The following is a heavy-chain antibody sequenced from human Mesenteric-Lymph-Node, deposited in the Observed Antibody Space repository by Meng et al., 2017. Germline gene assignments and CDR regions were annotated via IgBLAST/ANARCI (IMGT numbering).Heavy chain of an antibody. Sequence: ASVKVFCKVSGYTLTELSMHWVRQAPGKGLEWMGGFDPEDGETIYAQKFQGRVTMTEDTSTDTAYMELSSLRSEDTAVYYCATVGSSGSYYGAEYYFDYWGQGTLVTVSS. D-gene: IGHD1-26*01. CDR1: GYTLTELS. CDR3: ATVGSSGSYYGAEYYFDY. V-gene: IGHV1-24*01. J-gene: IGHJ4*02. CDR2: FDPEDGET.